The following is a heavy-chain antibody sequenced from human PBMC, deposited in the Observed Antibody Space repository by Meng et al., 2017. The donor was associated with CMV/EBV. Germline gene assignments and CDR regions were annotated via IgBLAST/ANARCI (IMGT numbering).Heavy chain of an antibody. J-gene: IGHJ4*02. Sequence: QVQRQQWGAGLVKPSETLSLTCAVYGGSFSGYYWSWIRQPPGKGLEWIGEINHSGSTNYNPSLKSRVTISVDTSKNQFSLKLSSVTAADTAVYYCARGQYGGNSRQVYFDYWGQGTLVTVSS. CDR2: INHSGST. V-gene: IGHV4-34*01. CDR3: ARGQYGGNSRQVYFDY. D-gene: IGHD4-23*01. CDR1: GGSFSGYY.